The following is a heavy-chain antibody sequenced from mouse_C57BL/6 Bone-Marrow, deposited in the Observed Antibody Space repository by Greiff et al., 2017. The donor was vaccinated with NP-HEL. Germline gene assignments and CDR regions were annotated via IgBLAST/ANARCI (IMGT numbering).Heavy chain of an antibody. Sequence: VKLMESGAELARPGASVKLSCKASGYTFTSYGISWVKQRTGQGLEWIGEIYPRSGNTYYNEKFKGKATLTADKSSSTAYMELRSLTSEDSAVYFCATPGDYWGQGTTLTVSS. CDR2: IYPRSGNT. J-gene: IGHJ2*01. CDR3: ATPGDY. CDR1: GYTFTSYG. V-gene: IGHV1-81*01.